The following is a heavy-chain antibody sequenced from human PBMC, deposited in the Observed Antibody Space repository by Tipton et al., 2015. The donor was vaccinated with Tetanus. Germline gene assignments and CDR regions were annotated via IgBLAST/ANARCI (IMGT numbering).Heavy chain of an antibody. CDR1: GDSMTDFY. CDR2: IFYSGRT. J-gene: IGHJ4*02. V-gene: IGHV4-59*01. D-gene: IGHD1-14*01. CDR3: ARGTGDY. Sequence: GLVKPSETLSLTCNVSGDSMTDFYWSWIRQPPGKGLEWIAYIFYSGRTQYNPSLKSRVTISVDTSKNQFSLKLSSVTAADTAVYYCARGTGDYWGQGTLVTVSS.